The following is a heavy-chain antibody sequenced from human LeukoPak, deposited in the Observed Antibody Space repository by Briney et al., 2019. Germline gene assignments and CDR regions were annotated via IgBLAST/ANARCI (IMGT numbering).Heavy chain of an antibody. CDR2: IIPLFGTP. CDR1: GGTFSSYA. Sequence: SVKVSCKASGGTFSSYAISWVRQAPGQGLEWMGGIIPLFGTPNYAQRFQGRLTITADESTNTVYMELSSLRFDDTAVYYCASLPETYSSGLYTVDYWGQGTLLTVSS. J-gene: IGHJ4*02. V-gene: IGHV1-69*01. D-gene: IGHD6-19*01. CDR3: ASLPETYSSGLYTVDY.